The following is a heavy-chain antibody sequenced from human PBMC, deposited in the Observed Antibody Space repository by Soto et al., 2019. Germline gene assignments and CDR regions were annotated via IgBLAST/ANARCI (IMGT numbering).Heavy chain of an antibody. V-gene: IGHV5-51*01. J-gene: IGHJ4*02. CDR1: GYSFSSYW. Sequence: GESLKISCKGSGYSFSSYWVAWVRQKPGKDLEWMGILYLSDSDTRYSPSLQGQVIISADKSISTAYLQWTSLKASDSAIYYCARQGRPYSGSLDYWGQGTPVTVSS. D-gene: IGHD5-12*01. CDR3: ARQGRPYSGSLDY. CDR2: LYLSDSDT.